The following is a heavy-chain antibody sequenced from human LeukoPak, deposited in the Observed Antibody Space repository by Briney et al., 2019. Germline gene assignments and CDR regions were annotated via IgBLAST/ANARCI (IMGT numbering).Heavy chain of an antibody. CDR2: IWYDGSNK. CDR3: ARDRGYIAVAGTRGYYYYGMDV. D-gene: IGHD6-19*01. CDR1: GFTFSSYG. J-gene: IGHJ6*02. V-gene: IGHV3-33*01. Sequence: GGSLRLSCAASGFTFSSYGMHWVRQAPGKGLEWVAVIWYDGSNKYYADSVKGRFTISRDNSKDTLYLQMNSLRAEDTAVYYCARDRGYIAVAGTRGYYYYGMDVWGQGTTVTVSS.